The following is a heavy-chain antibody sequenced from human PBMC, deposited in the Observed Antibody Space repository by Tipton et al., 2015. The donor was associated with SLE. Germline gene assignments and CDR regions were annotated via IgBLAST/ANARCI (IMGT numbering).Heavy chain of an antibody. V-gene: IGHV1-2*06. CDR3: SRGDQEGYYSYNMDV. Sequence: QSGAEVKSPGASVKVSCKASGYTLTGYFLHWVRQAPGQGLEWMGRINPKSGGTSLGQKFQGRVTMSRDTSSSTVYMELDSLTSDDTAVYYCSRGDQEGYYSYNMDVWGQGTTVTVSS. CDR1: GYTLTGYF. J-gene: IGHJ6*02. CDR2: INPKSGGT.